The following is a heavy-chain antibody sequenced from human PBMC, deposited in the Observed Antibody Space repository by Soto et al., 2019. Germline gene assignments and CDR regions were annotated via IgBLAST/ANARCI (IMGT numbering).Heavy chain of an antibody. CDR2: IYYSGST. D-gene: IGHD5-18*01. V-gene: IGHV4-39*02. CDR1: GGSISSSSYY. Sequence: QLQLQESGPGLVKPSETLSLTCTVSGGSISSSSYYWGWIRQPPGKGLEWIGSIYYSGSTYYNPSLKSRVTIXXDXSXSHSSPNLPSATAADTAVYYCARGGYSYGSPRWFDPWGQGTLVTVSS. J-gene: IGHJ5*02. CDR3: ARGGYSYGSPRWFDP.